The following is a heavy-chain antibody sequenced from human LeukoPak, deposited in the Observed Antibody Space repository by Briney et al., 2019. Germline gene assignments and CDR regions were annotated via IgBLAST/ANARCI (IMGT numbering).Heavy chain of an antibody. V-gene: IGHV5-51*01. J-gene: IGHJ4*02. CDR1: GYSFTNYW. Sequence: GESLKISCKGSGYSFTNYWIGWVRQMPGKGLEWMGISYPGDSDTRYSPSFQGQVTISVDKSISTAYLQWSSLKASDTAMYYCASHLDDYGDYYFDYWGQGTLVTVSS. D-gene: IGHD4-17*01. CDR2: SYPGDSDT. CDR3: ASHLDDYGDYYFDY.